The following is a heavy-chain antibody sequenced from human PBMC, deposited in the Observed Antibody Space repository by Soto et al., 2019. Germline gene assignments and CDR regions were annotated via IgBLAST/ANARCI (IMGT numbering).Heavy chain of an antibody. CDR3: ARGDDYGGSVDAFDI. CDR2: INAGNGNT. Sequence: QVQLVQSGAEVKKPGASVKVSCKASGYTFTSYAMHWVRQAPGHRLEWMGWINAGNGNTKYSQKFQGRVTITRDTSASTAYMELSSLRSEDTAVYYCARGDDYGGSVDAFDIWGQGTMVTVSS. J-gene: IGHJ3*02. CDR1: GYTFTSYA. D-gene: IGHD4-17*01. V-gene: IGHV1-3*01.